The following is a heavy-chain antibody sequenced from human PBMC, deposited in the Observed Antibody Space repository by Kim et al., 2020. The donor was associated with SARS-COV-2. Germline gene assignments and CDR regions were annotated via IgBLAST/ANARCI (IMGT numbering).Heavy chain of an antibody. J-gene: IGHJ5*02. V-gene: IGHV4-31*02. D-gene: IGHD2-21*02. Sequence: NPTLKSRVTISVDTSKNQFSLKLSSVTAADTAVYYCAREWVTGAYGWFDPWGQGTLVTVSS. CDR3: AREWVTGAYGWFDP.